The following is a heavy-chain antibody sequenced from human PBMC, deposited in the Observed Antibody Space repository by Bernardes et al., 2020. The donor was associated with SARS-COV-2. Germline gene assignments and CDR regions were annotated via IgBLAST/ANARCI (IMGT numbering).Heavy chain of an antibody. J-gene: IGHJ5*02. Sequence: GGSLRLSCEVSGITVSGNYISWVRQAPGKGLEWVSIVYAGGGTHYADSVKGRFTISGDNSKNTLFLQMDSLRVEDTGIYYCERGPYCGGDCYNTWFDTWGQGTLVTVSS. CDR1: GITVSGNY. CDR3: ERGPYCGGDCYNTWFDT. CDR2: VYAGGGT. V-gene: IGHV3-53*01. D-gene: IGHD2-21*02.